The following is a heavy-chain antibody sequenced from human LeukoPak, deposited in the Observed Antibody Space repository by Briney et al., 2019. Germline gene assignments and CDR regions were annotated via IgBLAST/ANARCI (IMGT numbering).Heavy chain of an antibody. V-gene: IGHV3-48*03. CDR3: ARNLGMM. Sequence: GGSLRLSCAASGFTFSSYEMNWVRKAPGKGLEWVSYISNNGDTIYYADSVKGRFSISRDNAKNSLYLQMNSLRAEDTAVYYCARNLGMMWGQGTLVSVSS. J-gene: IGHJ4*02. CDR1: GFTFSSYE. CDR2: ISNNGDTI. D-gene: IGHD3-16*01.